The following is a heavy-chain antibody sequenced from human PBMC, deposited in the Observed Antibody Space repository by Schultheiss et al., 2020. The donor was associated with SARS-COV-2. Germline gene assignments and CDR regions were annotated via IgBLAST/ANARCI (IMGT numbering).Heavy chain of an antibody. V-gene: IGHV1-69*13. Sequence: SVKVSCKASGYTFTSYGISWVRQAPGQGLEWMGGIIPMFGTASYAQMLQGRVTITADESTSTTYMELRSLRSEDTAVYYCARVVGYDNNNYYYYGMDVWGQGTTVTVSS. CDR2: IIPMFGTA. D-gene: IGHD5-12*01. CDR1: GYTFTSYG. CDR3: ARVVGYDNNNYYYYGMDV. J-gene: IGHJ6*02.